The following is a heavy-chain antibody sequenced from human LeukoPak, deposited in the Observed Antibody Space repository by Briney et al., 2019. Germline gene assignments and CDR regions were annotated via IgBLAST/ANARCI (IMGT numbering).Heavy chain of an antibody. J-gene: IGHJ4*02. Sequence: GGSLRLSCAASGFTFSSYSMNWVRQAPGKGLEWVSSISSSSSYIYYADSVKGRFTISRDNTTNSLYLKMNSLRAEDTAVYYCARDPTVGGIYFDYWGQGTLVTVSS. CDR2: ISSSSSYI. D-gene: IGHD4-23*01. CDR3: ARDPTVGGIYFDY. CDR1: GFTFSSYS. V-gene: IGHV3-21*01.